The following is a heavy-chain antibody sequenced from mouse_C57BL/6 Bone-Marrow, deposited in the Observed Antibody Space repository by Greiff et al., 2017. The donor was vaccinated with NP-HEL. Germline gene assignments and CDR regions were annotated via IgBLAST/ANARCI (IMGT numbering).Heavy chain of an antibody. CDR3: ARGGTGYAMDY. CDR1: GYTFTSYW. CDR2: IYPSDSET. J-gene: IGHJ4*01. Sequence: QVQLQQPGAELVRPGSSVKLSCKASGYTFTSYWMDWVKRRPGQGLEWIGNIYPSDSETHYNQKFKDKATLTVDKSSSTAYMQLSSLTSEDSAVYYCARGGTGYAMDYWGQGTSVTVSS. D-gene: IGHD3-3*01. V-gene: IGHV1-61*01.